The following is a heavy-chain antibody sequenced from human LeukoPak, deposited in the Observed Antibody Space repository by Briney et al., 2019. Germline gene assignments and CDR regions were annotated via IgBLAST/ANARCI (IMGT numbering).Heavy chain of an antibody. D-gene: IGHD2-8*01. V-gene: IGHV3-9*01. CDR3: AKDISLYLDAFDI. Sequence: GGSLRLSCAASGFTFDDYAMHWVRHAPGKGLEWVSGISWNSGSIGYADSVKGRFTISRDNAKNSLYLQMNSLRAEDTALYYCAKDISLYLDAFDIWGQGTMVTVSS. CDR1: GFTFDDYA. J-gene: IGHJ3*02. CDR2: ISWNSGSI.